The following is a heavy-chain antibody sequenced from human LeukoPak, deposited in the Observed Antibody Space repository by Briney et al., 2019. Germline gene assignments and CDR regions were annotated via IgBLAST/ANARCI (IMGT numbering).Heavy chain of an antibody. Sequence: SETLSLTCAVYGGSFSGYYWSWIRQPPGKGLEWIGEINHSGSTNYNPSLKSRVTISVDTSKNQFSLKLSSVTAADTAVYYCARQYGGKAEADYWGQGTLVTVSS. CDR3: ARQYGGKAEADY. CDR2: INHSGST. D-gene: IGHD4-23*01. J-gene: IGHJ4*02. V-gene: IGHV4-34*01. CDR1: GGSFSGYY.